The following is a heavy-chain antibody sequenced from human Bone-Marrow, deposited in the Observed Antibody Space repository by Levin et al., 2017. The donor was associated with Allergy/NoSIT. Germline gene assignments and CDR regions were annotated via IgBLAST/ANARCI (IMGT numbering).Heavy chain of an antibody. CDR2: IYPSDSDI. D-gene: IGHD6-6*01. CDR1: GYSFSDNW. J-gene: IGHJ1*01. CDR3: ATWTKLSTRPSHFLN. Sequence: GGSLRLSCKASGYSFSDNWIGWVCQMPGKGLEWMGVIYPSDSDIRYSPSFQGRVTISADKSISTAYLQWSSLKASDAAIYYCATWTKLSTRPSHFLNWGQGTLVTVSS. V-gene: IGHV5-51*01.